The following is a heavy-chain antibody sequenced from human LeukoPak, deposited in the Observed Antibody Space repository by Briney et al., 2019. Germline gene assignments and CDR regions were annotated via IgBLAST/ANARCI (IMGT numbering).Heavy chain of an antibody. D-gene: IGHD1-26*01. CDR1: GFTFNTYW. Sequence: GVSLRLSCAASGFTFNTYWMSWVRQAPGKGLEWVANIKQDGREKYYMDSVKGRFTISRDNAKNSLYLQMDSLRAEDTAVYYCARDKIVGATFFDYWGQGTLVTVSS. V-gene: IGHV3-7*01. CDR2: IKQDGREK. J-gene: IGHJ4*02. CDR3: ARDKIVGATFFDY.